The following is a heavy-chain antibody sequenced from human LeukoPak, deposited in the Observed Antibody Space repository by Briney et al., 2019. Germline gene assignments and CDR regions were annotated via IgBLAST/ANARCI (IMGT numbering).Heavy chain of an antibody. CDR3: ADGAPYRD. Sequence: PGGSLRLSCVASGFTFASYDMTWVRQAPGKGLEWVSGVSNSGATTYYADSVKGRFTVSRDNSKNTLYLQMNSLRADDTAVYYCADGAPYRDWGQGTLVTVSS. CDR2: VSNSGATT. V-gene: IGHV3-23*01. CDR1: GFTFASYD. J-gene: IGHJ4*02. D-gene: IGHD3-16*02.